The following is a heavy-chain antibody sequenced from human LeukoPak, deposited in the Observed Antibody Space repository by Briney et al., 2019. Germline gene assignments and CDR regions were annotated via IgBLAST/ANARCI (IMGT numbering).Heavy chain of an antibody. CDR1: GLTFSSYG. D-gene: IGHD4-17*01. CDR3: ARNDYRDSHLDY. CDR2: IWYDGSNE. V-gene: IGHV3-33*01. J-gene: IGHJ4*02. Sequence: GGSLRLSCAASGLTFSSYGMHWVRQAPGKGLEWVAVIWYDGSNENYADSVKGRFTISRDNSKNTLYLQANSLRAEDTAVYYCARNDYRDSHLDYWGQGTLVTVSS.